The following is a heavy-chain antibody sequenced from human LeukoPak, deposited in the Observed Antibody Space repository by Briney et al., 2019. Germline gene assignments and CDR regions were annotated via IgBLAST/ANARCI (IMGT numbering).Heavy chain of an antibody. CDR1: GGSISSYY. Sequence: SETLSLTCTVSGGSISSYYWSWIRQPPGKGLEWIGYIYYSGTTNYNPSLKRRVTISVDTSKNQFSLKLSSVTAADTAVYYCARPRGLGYSYGRTNWFDPWGQGTLVTVSS. V-gene: IGHV4-59*01. CDR2: IYYSGTT. J-gene: IGHJ5*02. CDR3: ARPRGLGYSYGRTNWFDP. D-gene: IGHD5-18*01.